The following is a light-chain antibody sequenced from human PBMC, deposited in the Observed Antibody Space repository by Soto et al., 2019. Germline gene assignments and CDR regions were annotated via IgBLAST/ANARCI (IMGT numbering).Light chain of an antibody. Sequence: IVMTQSPDSLAVSLGERATINCKSSQSVLYSSNNKNYLAWYQQKPGQPPKLLIYWAFIRESGVPDRFSGSGSGTDFTLTISSLQAEDVAVYYCQQYYSTVVTFGGGTKVEIK. CDR3: QQYYSTVVT. CDR1: QSVLYSSNNKNY. CDR2: WAF. V-gene: IGKV4-1*01. J-gene: IGKJ4*01.